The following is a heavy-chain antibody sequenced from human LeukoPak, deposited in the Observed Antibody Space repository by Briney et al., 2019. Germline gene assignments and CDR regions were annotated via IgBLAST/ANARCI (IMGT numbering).Heavy chain of an antibody. J-gene: IGHJ4*02. D-gene: IGHD6-19*01. CDR3: ARGGQWLVSALDY. V-gene: IGHV4-61*08. Sequence: SETLSLTCTVSGGSISSGAYYWSWIRQPPGKGLEWIGEINHSGSTNYNPSLKSRVTISADTSKNQFSLKLNSVTAADTAVYYCARGGQWLVSALDYWGQGTLITVSS. CDR2: INHSGST. CDR1: GGSISSGAYY.